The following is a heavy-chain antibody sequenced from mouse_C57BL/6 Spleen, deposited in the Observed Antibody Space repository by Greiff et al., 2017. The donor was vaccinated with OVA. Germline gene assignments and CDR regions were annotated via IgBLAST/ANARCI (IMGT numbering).Heavy chain of an antibody. D-gene: IGHD2-4*01. CDR3: ARHEDEDYDEGYAMDY. CDR2: FYPGSGSI. CDR1: GYTFTEYT. J-gene: IGHJ4*01. Sequence: VKLQESGAELVKPGASVKLSCKASGYTFTEYTIHWVKQRSGQGLEWIGWFYPGSGSIKYNEKFKDKATLTADKSSSTVYMELSRLTSEDSAVYFCARHEDEDYDEGYAMDYWGQGTSVTVSS. V-gene: IGHV1-62-2*01.